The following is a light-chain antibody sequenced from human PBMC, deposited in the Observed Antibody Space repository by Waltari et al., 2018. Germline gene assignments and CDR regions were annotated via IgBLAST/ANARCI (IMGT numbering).Light chain of an antibody. CDR2: VNSDGSH. CDR3: QTGGHGTWV. J-gene: IGLJ3*02. CDR1: SGHSSNV. V-gene: IGLV4-69*01. Sequence: QLVLTQSPSVSASLGASVKLTCTLSSGHSSNVIAWLQQQPEKGPRYLMKVNSDGSHSKGDKIPDLFSGSSSGAEHFLTISSLQSEDEADYYCQTGGHGTWVFGGGTKLTVL.